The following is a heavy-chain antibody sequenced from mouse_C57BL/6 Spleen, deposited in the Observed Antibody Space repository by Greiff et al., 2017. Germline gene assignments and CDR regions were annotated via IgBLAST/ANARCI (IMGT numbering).Heavy chain of an antibody. V-gene: IGHV1-22*01. CDR2: INPNNGGT. D-gene: IGHD1-1*01. J-gene: IGHJ1*03. CDR3: ARVRGSSYEYFDV. Sequence: VQLQQSGPELVKPGASVKMSCKASGYTFTDYNMHWVKQSHGKSLEWIGYINPNNGGTSYNQKFKGKATLTVNKSSSTAYMELRSLTSEDSAVYYCARVRGSSYEYFDVWGTGTTVTVSS. CDR1: GYTFTDYN.